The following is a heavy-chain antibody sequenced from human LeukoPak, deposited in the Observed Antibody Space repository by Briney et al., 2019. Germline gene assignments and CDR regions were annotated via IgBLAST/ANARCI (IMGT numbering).Heavy chain of an antibody. V-gene: IGHV3-23*01. J-gene: IGHJ4*02. CDR2: ISGRGGST. Sequence: GGSLRLSCAASGFTFSSYAMSWVRQAPGKGLEWVSVISGRGGSTYYADSVKGRFTISRDNSKNTLYLQMNSLRAEDTAVYYCARGAGYTYYFDYWGQGTLVTVSS. D-gene: IGHD3-9*01. CDR3: ARGAGYTYYFDY. CDR1: GFTFSSYA.